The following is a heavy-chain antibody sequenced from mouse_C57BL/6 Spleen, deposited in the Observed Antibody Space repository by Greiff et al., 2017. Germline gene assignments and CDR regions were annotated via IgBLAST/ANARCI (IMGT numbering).Heavy chain of an antibody. D-gene: IGHD1-1*01. CDR1: GFTFSDYG. J-gene: IGHJ4*01. CDR2: ISSGSSTI. Sequence: EVMLVESGGGLVKPGGSLKLSCAASGFTFSDYGMHWVRQAPEKGLEWVAYISSGSSTIYYADTVKGRFTISRDNAKKTLFLQMTSLRSEDTAMYYCARADYYGSSYGYYYAMDYWGQGTSVTVSS. CDR3: ARADYYGSSYGYYYAMDY. V-gene: IGHV5-17*01.